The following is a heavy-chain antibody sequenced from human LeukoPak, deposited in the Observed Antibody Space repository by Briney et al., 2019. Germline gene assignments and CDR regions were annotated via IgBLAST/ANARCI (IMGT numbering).Heavy chain of an antibody. J-gene: IGHJ4*02. CDR2: ISSSSSYI. CDR3: ARDRHSSGWYADY. CDR1: GFTFSSHS. V-gene: IGHV3-21*01. D-gene: IGHD6-19*01. Sequence: GGSLRLSCAASGFTFSSHSMNWVRQAPGKGLEWVSSISSSSSYIYYADSVKGRFTISRDNAKNSLYLQMNSLRAEDTAVYYCARDRHSSGWYADYWGQGTLVTVSS.